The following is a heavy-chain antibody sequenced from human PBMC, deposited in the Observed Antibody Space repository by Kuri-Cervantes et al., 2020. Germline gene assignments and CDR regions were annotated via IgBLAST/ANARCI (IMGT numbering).Heavy chain of an antibody. V-gene: IGHV1-58*02. CDR1: GYTFTSYY. D-gene: IGHD4-17*01. CDR2: SVVGSGNT. Sequence: SVKVSCKASGYTFTSYYMHWVRQARGQRLEWIGWSVVGSGNTNYAQKFQERVTISRDMSTSTAYMELSSLRSDDTAVYYCAAATVSRPEYFQHWGQGSLVTVSS. CDR3: AAATVSRPEYFQH. J-gene: IGHJ1*01.